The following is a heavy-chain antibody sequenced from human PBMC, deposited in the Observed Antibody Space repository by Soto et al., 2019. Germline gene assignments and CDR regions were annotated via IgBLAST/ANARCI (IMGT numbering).Heavy chain of an antibody. V-gene: IGHV4-59*12. CDR1: GGPLSTYY. CDR3: ARDFGVVMGKNWFDP. D-gene: IGHD3-3*01. Sequence: SETLSLTCTVTGGPLSTYYWGWIRQPPGKGLEWIGYVYYSENTIYNPSLKSRVTISADTSKNQFSLKLSSVAAADTAVYYCARDFGVVMGKNWFDPWGQGTLVTVSS. J-gene: IGHJ5*02. CDR2: VYYSENT.